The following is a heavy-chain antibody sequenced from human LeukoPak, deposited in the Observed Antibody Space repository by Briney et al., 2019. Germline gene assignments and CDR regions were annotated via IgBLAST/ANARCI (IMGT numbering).Heavy chain of an antibody. V-gene: IGHV4-34*01. CDR1: GGSFSGYY. Sequence: PSETLSLTCAVYGGSFSGYYWSWIRQPPGKGLEWIGEINHSGSTNSNPSLKSRVTISVDTSKNQFSLKLSSVTAADTAVYYCARGHTMRGWFDPWGQGTLVTVSS. D-gene: IGHD3-22*01. CDR2: INHSGST. CDR3: ARGHTMRGWFDP. J-gene: IGHJ5*02.